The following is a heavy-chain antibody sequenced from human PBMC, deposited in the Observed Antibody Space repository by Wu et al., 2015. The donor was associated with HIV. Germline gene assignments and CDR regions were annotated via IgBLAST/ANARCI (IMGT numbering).Heavy chain of an antibody. CDR3: TTLRGGYCAGSDIPAAFDI. V-gene: IGHV1-24*01. CDR1: GYTLSKLS. Sequence: QVPLVQSGAEVRKPGASVKVSCKVSGYTLSKLSMHWVRQTPGKGLEWMGGFDPKDGEIVYAQNFQGRLTMTEDTSTDTAYVELRSLRFEDTAVYYCTTLRGGYCAGSDIPAAFDIWGQGTMVTVSP. CDR2: FDPKDGEI. D-gene: IGHD3-10*01. J-gene: IGHJ3*02.